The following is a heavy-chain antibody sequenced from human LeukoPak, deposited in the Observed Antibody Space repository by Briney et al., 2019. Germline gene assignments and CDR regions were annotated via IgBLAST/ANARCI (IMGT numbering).Heavy chain of an antibody. CDR2: IQRDGSEK. CDR3: ARQGYSSGK. J-gene: IGHJ4*02. Sequence: GGSLTLSCAASGLTFSNFWTNWVPPAPGERLEWVASIQRDGSEKYYVESVKGRFTISRDNAKNSLYLQMNSLRAEDTAVYYCARQGYSSGKWGQGTLVTVSS. CDR1: GLTFSNFW. V-gene: IGHV3-7*01. D-gene: IGHD6-19*01.